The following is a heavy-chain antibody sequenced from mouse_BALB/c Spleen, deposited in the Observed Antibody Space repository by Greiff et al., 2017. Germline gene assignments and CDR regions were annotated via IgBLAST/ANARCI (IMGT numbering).Heavy chain of an antibody. J-gene: IGHJ4*01. D-gene: IGHD2-1*01. CDR1: GYTFTTYP. Sequence: QVQLQQSGAELVKPGASVKMSCKAFGYTFTTYPIEWMKQNHGKSLEWIGNFHPYNDDTKYNEKFKGKATMTVDKSSSTAYMELARLTSEDSAIYYCARGGNYVAMDYWGQGTSVTVSS. CDR2: FHPYNDDT. CDR3: ARGGNYVAMDY. V-gene: IGHV1-47*01.